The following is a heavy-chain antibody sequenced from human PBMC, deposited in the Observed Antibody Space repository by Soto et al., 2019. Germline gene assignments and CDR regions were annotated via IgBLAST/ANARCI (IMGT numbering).Heavy chain of an antibody. CDR3: AKGSHYEILTAYHAFDC. CDR1: GFIFSNYA. J-gene: IGHJ4*02. V-gene: IGHV3-23*01. Sequence: EVQLLESGGGLVQPGGSLRLSCSASGFIFSNYAMSWVRQAPGKGLEWVSSTSGGGGGTHYADSVKGRFTISRDNSKNTRHLQMNRLRAEDTAVYYCAKGSHYEILTAYHAFDCWGQGTLVTVSS. CDR2: TSGGGGGT. D-gene: IGHD3-9*01.